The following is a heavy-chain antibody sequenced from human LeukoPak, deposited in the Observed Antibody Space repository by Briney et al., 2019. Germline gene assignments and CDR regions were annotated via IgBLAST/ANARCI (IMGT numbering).Heavy chain of an antibody. D-gene: IGHD3-10*01. CDR1: GGSISSYY. CDR3: ARGYVLVWFGELLRGSTYFDY. CDR2: IYHTGST. J-gene: IGHJ4*02. Sequence: SETLSLTCTVSGGSISSYYWSWIRQPAGKGLEWIGEIYHTGSTNYNPSLKSRVTISIDKSRNQFSLKLNSVTAADTAVYYCARGYVLVWFGELLRGSTYFDYWGQGTLVTVSS. V-gene: IGHV4-59*12.